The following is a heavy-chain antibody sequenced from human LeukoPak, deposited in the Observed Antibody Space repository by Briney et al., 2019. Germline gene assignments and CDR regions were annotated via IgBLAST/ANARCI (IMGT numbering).Heavy chain of an antibody. CDR2: IYYSGST. CDR3: ARADYGGANY. J-gene: IGHJ4*02. V-gene: IGHV4-59*01. D-gene: IGHD4-23*01. CDR1: GGSISSYY. Sequence: PSETLSLTCTVSGGSISSYYWSWIRQPPGKGLEWIGYIYYSGSTNYIPSLKSRVTISVDTSKNQFSLKLSSVTAADTAVYYCARADYGGANYWGQGTLVTVSS.